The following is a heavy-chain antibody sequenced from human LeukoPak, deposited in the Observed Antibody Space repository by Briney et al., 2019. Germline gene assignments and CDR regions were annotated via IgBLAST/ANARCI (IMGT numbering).Heavy chain of an antibody. V-gene: IGHV4-39*01. CDR3: ARPEVGATRGLHF. Sequence: PSETLSLTCTVSGDSIGTTGYYWAWIRQSPGKGLEWIASISYSGNTYYNPSLKSRLTISVDTSKNQFSLKLTSVTAADTAVYHCARPEVGATRGLHFWGQGTLVIVSS. D-gene: IGHD1-26*01. CDR1: GDSIGTTGYY. J-gene: IGHJ4*02. CDR2: ISYSGNT.